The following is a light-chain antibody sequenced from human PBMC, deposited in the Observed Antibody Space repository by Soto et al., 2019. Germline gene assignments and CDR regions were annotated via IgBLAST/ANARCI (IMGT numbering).Light chain of an antibody. CDR3: QQYNNWPYT. J-gene: IGKJ2*01. Sequence: EIVMTQSTATLSVSPGGSATLSCRASQHVSSNFAWYRQKPGQAHTLLIYRASTRATGIPARFSGSGSGTEFTLTISSLQSEDFAVYYCQQYNNWPYTFGQGTKLEIK. CDR2: RAS. CDR1: QHVSSN. V-gene: IGKV3-15*01.